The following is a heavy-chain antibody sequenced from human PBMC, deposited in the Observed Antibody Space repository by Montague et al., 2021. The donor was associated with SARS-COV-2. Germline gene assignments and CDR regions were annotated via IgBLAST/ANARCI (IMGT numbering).Heavy chain of an antibody. CDR3: ARDRRMWDIFGYYYGMDV. J-gene: IGHJ6*02. D-gene: IGHD1-26*01. CDR1: GFTVSSNY. CDR2: ICSGGST. Sequence: SLRLYCAASGFTVSSNYMCWVRQAPGKGLEWVSVICSGGSTYYADPVNGRFAISRHNSKNTLYLQMNSLRAEDTAVYYRARDRRMWDIFGYYYGMDVWGQGTTVTVSS. V-gene: IGHV3-53*04.